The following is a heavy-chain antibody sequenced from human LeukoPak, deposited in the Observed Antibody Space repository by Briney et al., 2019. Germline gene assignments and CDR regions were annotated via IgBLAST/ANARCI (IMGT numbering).Heavy chain of an antibody. CDR3: ARGVVPAARVYYYYYMDV. D-gene: IGHD2-2*01. CDR1: GGSISSGSYY. CDR2: IYTSGST. V-gene: IGHV4-61*02. Sequence: SESLSLTCTVSGGSISSGSYYWSWIRQPAGKGLEWIGRIYTSGSTNYNPSLKSRVTISVDTSKNQFSLKLSSVTAADTAVYYCARGVVPAARVYYYYYMDVWGKGTTVTVSS. J-gene: IGHJ6*03.